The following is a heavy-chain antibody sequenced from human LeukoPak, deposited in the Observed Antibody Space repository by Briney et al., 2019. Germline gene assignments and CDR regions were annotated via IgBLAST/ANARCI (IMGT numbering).Heavy chain of an antibody. CDR1: GFTFNNYA. V-gene: IGHV3-23*01. D-gene: IGHD5-18*01. J-gene: IGHJ3*02. Sequence: GGSLRLSCAASGFTFNNYAMSWVRQAPGKGLEWVSGISGSGGSTYYADSVKGRFTISRDNSKNTVYLQMNSLRAEDTAIYSCGKDTDGGYGGGGPNAFDIWGQGTMVAVSS. CDR2: ISGSGGST. CDR3: GKDTDGGYGGGGPNAFDI.